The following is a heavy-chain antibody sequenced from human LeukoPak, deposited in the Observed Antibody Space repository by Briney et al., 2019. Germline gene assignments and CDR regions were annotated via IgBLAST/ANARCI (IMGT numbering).Heavy chain of an antibody. CDR2: IYYSGNT. V-gene: IGHV4-4*02. D-gene: IGHD1-1*01. CDR3: ARDRLQLQS. Sequence: SGTLSLTCAVSGGSISSSNWWSWVGQPPGKGLEWIGSIYYSGNTYYNASLKSRVSISIDTSKNQFSLKLSSVTAADTAVYYCARDRLQLQSWGQGTLVTVSS. J-gene: IGHJ5*02. CDR1: GGSISSSNW.